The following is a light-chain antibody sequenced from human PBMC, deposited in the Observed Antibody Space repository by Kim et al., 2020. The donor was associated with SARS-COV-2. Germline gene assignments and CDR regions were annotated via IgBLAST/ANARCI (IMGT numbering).Light chain of an antibody. CDR3: CSYTSSSTWV. V-gene: IGLV2-14*04. CDR1: SSDVGAYNY. CDR2: DVT. J-gene: IGLJ2*01. Sequence: GQSITISCTATSSDVGAYNYVSWYQQYPGRAPKIIFYDVTKRPSGVSNRFSASKSGNTASLTISGLQADDEADYYCCSYTSSSTWVFGGGTQLTVL.